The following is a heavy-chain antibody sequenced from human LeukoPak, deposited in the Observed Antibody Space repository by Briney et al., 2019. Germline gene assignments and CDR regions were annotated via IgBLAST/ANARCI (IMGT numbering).Heavy chain of an antibody. CDR1: GFTFSSYA. J-gene: IGHJ4*02. V-gene: IGHV3-23*01. CDR2: MSGSGGST. D-gene: IGHD3-22*01. Sequence: GGSLRLSCAPSGFTFSSYAMSWVRQAPGKGLEWVSAMSGSGGSTYYADSVKGRFTISRDNFQNTLYLQMNRLRAEDTAVYYCANSAYYYDSSGYYYDYWGPGALVTVSS. CDR3: ANSAYYYDSSGYYYDY.